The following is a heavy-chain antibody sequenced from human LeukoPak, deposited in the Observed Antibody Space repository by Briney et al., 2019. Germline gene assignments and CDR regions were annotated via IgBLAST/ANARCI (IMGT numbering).Heavy chain of an antibody. Sequence: GGSLRLSCAASGFTFSSYAMSWVRQAPGKGLEWVSAISGSGGSTYYAVSVKGRFTISRDNSKNTLYLQMNSLRAEDTAVYYCAREQGDCSSTSCYLPDVWGKGTTVTVSS. V-gene: IGHV3-23*01. CDR2: ISGSGGST. CDR1: GFTFSSYA. J-gene: IGHJ6*04. D-gene: IGHD2-2*01. CDR3: AREQGDCSSTSCYLPDV.